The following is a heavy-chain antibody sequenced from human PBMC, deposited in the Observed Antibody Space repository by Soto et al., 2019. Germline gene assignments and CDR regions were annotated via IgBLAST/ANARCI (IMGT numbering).Heavy chain of an antibody. CDR1: GYTFSTYG. CDR2: IGADNGDT. D-gene: IGHD1-26*01. Sequence: QVQLVQSGAEVKKPGASVKVSCKASGYTFSTYGFSWVRQAPGQGLEWMGWIGADNGDTNYAQNFQGRVSMTTDTSTTASFWELRSLTSGGAAVYFCARDGTGAEGFDPWGQGTLVTVSS. V-gene: IGHV1-18*01. J-gene: IGHJ5*02. CDR3: ARDGTGAEGFDP.